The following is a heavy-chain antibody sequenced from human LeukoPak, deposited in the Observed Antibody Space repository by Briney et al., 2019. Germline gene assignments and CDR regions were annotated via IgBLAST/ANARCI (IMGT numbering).Heavy chain of an antibody. Sequence: PGGSLRLSCAASGFTFSSYWMSWVRQAPGKGLEWVGRIKSKTDGGTTDYAAPVKGRFTISRDDSKNTLYLQMNSLKTEDTAVYYCTTDRTTYYDSSWYDYWGQGTLVTVSS. V-gene: IGHV3-15*01. CDR3: TTDRTTYYDSSWYDY. CDR1: GFTFSSYW. J-gene: IGHJ4*02. D-gene: IGHD3-22*01. CDR2: IKSKTDGGTT.